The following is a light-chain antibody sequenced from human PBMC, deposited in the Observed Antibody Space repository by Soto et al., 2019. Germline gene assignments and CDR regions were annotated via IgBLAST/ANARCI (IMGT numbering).Light chain of an antibody. CDR3: QQRSNWPYT. CDR2: DAS. J-gene: IGKJ2*01. Sequence: EIVLTQSPATLSLSPGERATLSCRASQSVSSYLAWYQQKPGQAPRLLIYDASNRATGIPARFSGSGSGTDFTLTISSREPEDCAVYYCQQRSNWPYTFGQGTKREIK. CDR1: QSVSSY. V-gene: IGKV3-11*01.